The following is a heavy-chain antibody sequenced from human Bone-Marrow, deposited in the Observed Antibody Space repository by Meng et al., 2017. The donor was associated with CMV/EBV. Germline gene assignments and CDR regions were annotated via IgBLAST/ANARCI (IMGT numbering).Heavy chain of an antibody. V-gene: IGHV3-7*01. CDR2: INQDGREK. Sequence: GESLKISCAASIFTFSSSWMSWVRQAPGKGLEWVANINQDGREKFYVDSVKGRFTISRDNAKNSLYLQMNSLRAEDTAVYYCAREDIVVRTAANYDYYYGMDVWGQGTTVTVSS. CDR3: AREDIVVRTAANYDYYYGMDV. J-gene: IGHJ6*02. CDR1: IFTFSSSW. D-gene: IGHD2-2*01.